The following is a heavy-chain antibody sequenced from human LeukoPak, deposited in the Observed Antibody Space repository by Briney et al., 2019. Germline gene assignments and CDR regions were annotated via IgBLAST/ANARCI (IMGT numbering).Heavy chain of an antibody. V-gene: IGHV3-74*01. D-gene: IGHD6-6*01. J-gene: IGHJ3*02. CDR1: GFTFSTYW. Sequence: GGSLRLSCVASGFTFSTYWMYWVRHAPGKGLLWVSRIKGDGSKTNYADSVKGRFTVSRDNAKNTLYLQMNSLRAEDTAVYYCARPTGVYDAFDIWGQGTTVIVSS. CDR3: ARPTGVYDAFDI. CDR2: IKGDGSKT.